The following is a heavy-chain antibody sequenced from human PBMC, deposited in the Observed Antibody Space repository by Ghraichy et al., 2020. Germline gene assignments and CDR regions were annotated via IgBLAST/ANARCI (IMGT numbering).Heavy chain of an antibody. J-gene: IGHJ6*02. CDR1: GFTFSSYW. D-gene: IGHD3-10*01. V-gene: IGHV3-74*01. CDR3: ARVGGFMVRGVNKPNYYYYGMDV. CDR2: INSDGTST. Sequence: GGSLRLSCAASGFTFSSYWMHWVRQAPGKGLVWVSRINSDGTSTSYADSVKGRFIISRDNAKNTLYLQMNSLRAEDTAVYYCARVGGFMVRGVNKPNYYYYGMDVWGQGTTVTVSS.